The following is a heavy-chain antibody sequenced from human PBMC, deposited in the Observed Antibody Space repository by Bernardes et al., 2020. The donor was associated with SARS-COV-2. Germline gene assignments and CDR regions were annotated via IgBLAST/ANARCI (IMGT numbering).Heavy chain of an antibody. D-gene: IGHD5-12*01. CDR1: GASISSGCNY. V-gene: IGHV4-61*02. J-gene: IGHJ3*02. CDR2: IYTSGST. CDR3: ARVSRLDYVSGYDYGEGAINI. Sequence: SETLSLTCTVSGASISSGCNYWSWIRRPAGKGLEFIGRIYTSGSTTYNPSLKCRVTVSLATSNNQFSLRLRSVTAADTAVYYCARVSRLDYVSGYDYGEGAINIWSQGTTVTVSS.